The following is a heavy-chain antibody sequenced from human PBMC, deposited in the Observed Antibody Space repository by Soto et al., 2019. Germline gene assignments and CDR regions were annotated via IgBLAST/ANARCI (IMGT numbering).Heavy chain of an antibody. D-gene: IGHD3-10*01. J-gene: IGHJ1*01. V-gene: IGHV3-23*01. CDR3: AKDRVEPSPLLWFGELMTPFGY. CDR1: GFTFSSYA. CDR2: ISGSGGST. Sequence: PGGSLRLSCAASGFTFSSYAMSWVRQAPWKGLEWVSAISGSGGSTYYADSVKGRFTISRDNSKNTLYLQMNSLRAEDTAVYYCAKDRVEPSPLLWFGELMTPFGYWGQGTLVTVSS.